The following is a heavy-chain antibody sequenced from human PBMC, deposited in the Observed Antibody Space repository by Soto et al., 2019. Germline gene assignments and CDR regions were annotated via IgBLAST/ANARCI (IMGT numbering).Heavy chain of an antibody. CDR1: GLAFSTHW. CDR3: ARESEDLTSNFDY. V-gene: IGHV3-7*01. J-gene: IGHJ4*02. Sequence: PGGSLRLSCAASGLAFSTHWMTWVRQAPGKGLEWVANINQDGTEKYYVDSMKGRFTISRDNAKNSLYLEMNSLRAEDTAVYYCARESEDLTSNFDYWGQGTLVTVSS. CDR2: INQDGTEK.